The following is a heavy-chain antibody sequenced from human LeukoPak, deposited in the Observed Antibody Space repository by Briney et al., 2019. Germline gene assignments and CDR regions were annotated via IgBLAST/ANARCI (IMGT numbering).Heavy chain of an antibody. CDR3: ARTPTPNHDYGDYEGGY. Sequence: SETLSLTCTVSGGSISSGDYYWSWIRQPPGKGLEWIGYIYYSGSTYYNPSLKSRVTISVDTSKNQFSLKLSSVTAADTAVYYCARTPTPNHDYGDYEGGYWGQGTLVTVSS. J-gene: IGHJ4*02. D-gene: IGHD4-17*01. V-gene: IGHV4-30-4*01. CDR2: IYYSGST. CDR1: GGSISSGDYY.